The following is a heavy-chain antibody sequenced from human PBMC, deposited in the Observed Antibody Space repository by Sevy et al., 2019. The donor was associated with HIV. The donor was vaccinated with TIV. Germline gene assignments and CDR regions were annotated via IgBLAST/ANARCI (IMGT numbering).Heavy chain of an antibody. V-gene: IGHV3-15*01. CDR3: ARVSVYYYDSSGYYTTGNAFDI. D-gene: IGHD3-22*01. CDR2: IKSKSDGGTT. J-gene: IGHJ3*02. Sequence: GGSLRLSCAASGFTFNNAWMSWVRQAPGKGLEWVGRIKSKSDGGTTEYAAPVKGRFTISRDDSKNTLYLQMNSLRAEDTAVYYCARVSVYYYDSSGYYTTGNAFDIWGQGTMVTVSS. CDR1: GFTFNNAW.